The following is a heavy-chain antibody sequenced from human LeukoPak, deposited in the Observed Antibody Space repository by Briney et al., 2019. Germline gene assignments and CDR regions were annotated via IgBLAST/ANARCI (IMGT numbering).Heavy chain of an antibody. CDR2: IYPGDSDT. J-gene: IGHJ3*02. V-gene: IGHV5-51*01. CDR3: ASGDSSGYYSDAFDI. CDR1: GYSFTSYW. D-gene: IGHD3-22*01. Sequence: RGESLKISCKVSGYSFTSYWIGWVRQMPGKGLEWMGIIYPGDSDTRYSPSYQGQVTISADKSISTAYLQWSSLKASDTAMYYCASGDSSGYYSDAFDIWGQGTMVTVSS.